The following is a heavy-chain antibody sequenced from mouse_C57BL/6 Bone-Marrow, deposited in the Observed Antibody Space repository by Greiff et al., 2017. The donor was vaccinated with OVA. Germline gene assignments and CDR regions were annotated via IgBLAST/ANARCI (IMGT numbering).Heavy chain of an antibody. CDR3: ARRSPSYAMDY. D-gene: IGHD1-1*01. Sequence: QVQLKESGAELVRPGTSVKVSCKASGYAFTNYLIEWVKQRPGQGLEWIGVINPGSGGTNYNEKFKGKATLTADKSSSTAYMQLSSLTSEDSAVYFCARRSPSYAMDYWGQGTSVTVSS. V-gene: IGHV1-54*01. CDR1: GYAFTNYL. J-gene: IGHJ4*01. CDR2: INPGSGGT.